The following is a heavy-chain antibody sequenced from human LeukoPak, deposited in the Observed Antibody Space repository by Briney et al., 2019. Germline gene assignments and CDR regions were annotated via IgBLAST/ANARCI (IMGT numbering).Heavy chain of an antibody. V-gene: IGHV4-34*01. D-gene: IGHD5-18*01. Sequence: SETLSLTCAVYGGSFSGYYWSWIRQPPGKGLEWIGEINHSGSTNYNPSLKSRVTISVDTSKNQFSLKLSSVTAADTAVYYCARDRGDTAMVAYYYYMDVWGKGTTVTVSS. J-gene: IGHJ6*03. CDR2: INHSGST. CDR1: GGSFSGYY. CDR3: ARDRGDTAMVAYYYYMDV.